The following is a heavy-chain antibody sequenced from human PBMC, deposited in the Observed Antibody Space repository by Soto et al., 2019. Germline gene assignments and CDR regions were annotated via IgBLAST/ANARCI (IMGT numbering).Heavy chain of an antibody. CDR2: INPNSGGT. J-gene: IGHJ6*04. D-gene: IGHD6-6*01. CDR1: GYTFTGYY. V-gene: IGHV1-2*04. Sequence: ASVKVSCKASGYTFTGYYMRWVRQAPGQGLEWMGWINPNSGGTNYAQKFQGWVTMTRDTSISTAYMELSRLRSDDTAVYYCARTRKQLAEFDYWGKGTTVTVSS. CDR3: ARTRKQLAEFDY.